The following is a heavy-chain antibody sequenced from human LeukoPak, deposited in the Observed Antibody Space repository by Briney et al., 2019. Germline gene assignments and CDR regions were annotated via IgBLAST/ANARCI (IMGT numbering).Heavy chain of an antibody. J-gene: IGHJ3*02. Sequence: ASVKVSCKASGYTFTGYYMHWVRQSPGHGLEWMGWINPNSGGTNYAQKFQGRVTMTRDTSISTAYMELSRLRSDDTAVYYCARGRPFYDILTEDAFDIWGQGTMVTVSS. V-gene: IGHV1-2*02. D-gene: IGHD3-9*01. CDR3: ARGRPFYDILTEDAFDI. CDR2: INPNSGGT. CDR1: GYTFTGYY.